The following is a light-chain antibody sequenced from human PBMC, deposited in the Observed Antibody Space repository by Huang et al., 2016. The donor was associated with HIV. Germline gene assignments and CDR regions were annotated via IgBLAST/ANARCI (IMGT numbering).Light chain of an antibody. J-gene: IGKJ3*01. CDR1: QDISSY. V-gene: IGKV1-9*01. CDR3: LQLNTYPGT. CDR2: AAS. Sequence: IQLTQSPSSLSASVGDRVTITCRASQDISSYLAWYQQKPGKAPKLLIYAASTLESVVPSRFSGSGSGTGFTLTISNLQPEDFATYYCLQLNTYPGTFGPGTNVDV.